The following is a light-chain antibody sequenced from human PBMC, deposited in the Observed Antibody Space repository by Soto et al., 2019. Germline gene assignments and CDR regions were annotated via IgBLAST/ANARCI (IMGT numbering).Light chain of an antibody. CDR1: QTIYNN. CDR2: DAS. J-gene: IGKJ4*01. Sequence: EIVMTQSPANLSVSPGERATLSCRASQTIYNNVAWYQQRPGQAPRLLIYDASTRATSVPARFSGSGSGTDFTLSISDLQSADCAVYYCQQFNKWPLTLGGGTKVDIK. CDR3: QQFNKWPLT. V-gene: IGKV3-15*01.